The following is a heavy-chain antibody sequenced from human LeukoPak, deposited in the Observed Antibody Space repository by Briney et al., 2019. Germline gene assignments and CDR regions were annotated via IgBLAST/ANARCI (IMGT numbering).Heavy chain of an antibody. Sequence: SETLSLTCTVSGGSISGYYWSWIRQPPGKGLEWIGEINHSGSTNYNPSLKSRVTISVDTSKNQFSLKLSSVTAADTAVYYCARARSHSVDWFDPWGQGTLVTVSS. CDR2: INHSGST. D-gene: IGHD2-21*01. CDR1: GGSISGYY. J-gene: IGHJ5*02. V-gene: IGHV4-34*01. CDR3: ARARSHSVDWFDP.